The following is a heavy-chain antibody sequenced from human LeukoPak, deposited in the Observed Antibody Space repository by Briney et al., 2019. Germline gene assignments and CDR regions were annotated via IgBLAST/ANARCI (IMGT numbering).Heavy chain of an antibody. CDR2: IYYSGST. D-gene: IGHD5-24*01. V-gene: IGHV4-59*01. Sequence: SETLSLTCTVSGGSISSYYWSWIRQPPGKGLEWIGYIYYSGSTNYNPSLKSRVTISVDTSKNQFSLKLSSVTAADTAVYYCARGLMATINYFDYWGQGTLVTVSS. CDR3: ARGLMATINYFDY. J-gene: IGHJ4*02. CDR1: GGSISSYY.